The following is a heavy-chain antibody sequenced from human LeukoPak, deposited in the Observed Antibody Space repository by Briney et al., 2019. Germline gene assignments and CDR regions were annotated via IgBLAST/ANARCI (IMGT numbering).Heavy chain of an antibody. CDR1: GCTFSSYS. J-gene: IGHJ4*02. CDR2: INSSRSTI. D-gene: IGHD2-2*02. CDR3: ARESFYCSSTSCYTDY. V-gene: IGHV3-48*04. Sequence: GGSLRLSCAASGCTFSSYSMNWVRQAPGKGLEWVSYINSSRSTIYYPASVKGRFTISRDNAKTSLYLHMNSVRAEDTAVYYCARESFYCSSTSCYTDYWGQGTLVTVSS.